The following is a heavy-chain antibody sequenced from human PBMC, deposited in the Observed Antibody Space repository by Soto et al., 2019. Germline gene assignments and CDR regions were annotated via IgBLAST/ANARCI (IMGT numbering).Heavy chain of an antibody. CDR2: ISGSGGST. V-gene: IGHV3-23*01. CDR3: AKDHAVTPRSYGMDV. CDR1: GFTFSSYA. J-gene: IGHJ6*02. Sequence: GGSLRLSCAASGFTFSSYAMSWVRQAPGKGLEWVSAISGSGGSTYYADSVKGRFTISRDNSKNTLYLQMNSLRAEDTAVYYCAKDHAVTPRSYGMDVWGQGTTVTVSS. D-gene: IGHD4-4*01.